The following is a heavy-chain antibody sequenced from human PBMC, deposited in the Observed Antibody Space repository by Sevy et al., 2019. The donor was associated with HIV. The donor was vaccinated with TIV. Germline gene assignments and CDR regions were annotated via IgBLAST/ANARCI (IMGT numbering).Heavy chain of an antibody. D-gene: IGHD2-2*02. CDR3: VGGYCSSTSCYTLDY. CDR1: GYTFTSYG. J-gene: IGHJ4*02. V-gene: IGHV1-18*01. Sequence: ASVKGSCKASGYTFTSYGISWVRQAPGQGLEWMGWISAYNGNTNYAQKLQGRVTMTTDTSTSTAYMELRSLRSDDTAVYYCVGGYCSSTSCYTLDYWGQGTLVTVSS. CDR2: ISAYNGNT.